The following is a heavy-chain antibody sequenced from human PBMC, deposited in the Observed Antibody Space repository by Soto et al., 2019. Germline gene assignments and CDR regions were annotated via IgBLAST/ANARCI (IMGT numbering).Heavy chain of an antibody. V-gene: IGHV1-69*02. D-gene: IGHD2-2*01. CDR2: IIPVLGIA. CDR3: ARVSQGVCSSTSCLMGQFDP. J-gene: IGHJ5*02. CDR1: GGTFSSYT. Sequence: QVQLVQSGPEVKKPGSSVKVSCKASGGTFSSYTISWVRQAPGQGLEWMGRIIPVLGIANYAQKFQGRVTITADQSTSTAYMELSSLRSEDAAVYYCARVSQGVCSSTSCLMGQFDPWGQGTLVTVSS.